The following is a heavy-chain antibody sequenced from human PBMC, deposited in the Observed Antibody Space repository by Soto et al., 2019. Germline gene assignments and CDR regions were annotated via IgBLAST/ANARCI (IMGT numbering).Heavy chain of an antibody. D-gene: IGHD3-16*02. V-gene: IGHV3-23*01. CDR3: AITVGGVIGNFDY. CDR2: ISGSGGST. J-gene: IGHJ4*02. Sequence: EVQLLESGGGLVQPGGSLRLSCAASGFTFSSYAMSWVRQAPGKGLEWVSAISGSGGSTYYADSVKGRFTISRDNSKNNLNRQVISLRSGDTAVYYCAITVGGVIGNFDYWGQGTLVTVSS. CDR1: GFTFSSYA.